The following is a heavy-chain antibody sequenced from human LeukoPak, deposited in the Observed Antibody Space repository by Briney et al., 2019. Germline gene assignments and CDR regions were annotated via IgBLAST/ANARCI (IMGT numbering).Heavy chain of an antibody. CDR2: ISAYNGNT. D-gene: IGHD3-22*01. CDR3: ARDYWYYYDSSGYFRRDKTGYFDY. CDR1: GYTFTGYY. J-gene: IGHJ4*02. Sequence: ASVKVSCKASGYTFTGYYMHWVRQAPGQGREWMGWISAYNGNTNYAQKLQGRVTMTTDTSTSTAYMELRSLRSDDTAVYYCARDYWYYYDSSGYFRRDKTGYFDYWGQGTLVTVSS. V-gene: IGHV1-18*04.